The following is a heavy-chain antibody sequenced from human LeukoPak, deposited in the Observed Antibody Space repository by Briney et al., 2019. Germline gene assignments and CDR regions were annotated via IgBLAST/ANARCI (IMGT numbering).Heavy chain of an antibody. V-gene: IGHV3-66*02. CDR1: GFTVNNNY. D-gene: IGHD6-19*01. Sequence: GGSLRLSCAASGFTVNNNYISWVRQAPGKGLEWVSVIYSGGSTYYADSVKGRFTISRDNSKNTLYLQMNSLRAEDTAVYYCARGSSSSGWFPLGPWGQGTLVTVSS. CDR2: IYSGGST. J-gene: IGHJ5*02. CDR3: ARGSSSSGWFPLGP.